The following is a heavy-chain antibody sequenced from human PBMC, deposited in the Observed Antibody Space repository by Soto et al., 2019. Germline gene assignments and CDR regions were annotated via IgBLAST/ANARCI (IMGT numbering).Heavy chain of an antibody. CDR3: ARAGYCSGGSCLVRWFDP. CDR2: INAGNGNT. V-gene: IGHV1-3*01. CDR1: GYTLTSYA. D-gene: IGHD2-15*01. J-gene: IGHJ5*02. Sequence: ASVKVSCKASGYTLTSYAMHWVRQAPGQRLEWMGWINAGNGNTKYSQKFQGRVTITRDTSASTAYMELSSLRSDDTAVYYCARAGYCSGGSCLVRWFDPWGQGTLVTVSS.